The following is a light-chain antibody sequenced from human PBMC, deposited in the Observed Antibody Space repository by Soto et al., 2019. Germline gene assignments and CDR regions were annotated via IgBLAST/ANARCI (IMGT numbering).Light chain of an antibody. CDR3: QQYNTWRSIT. J-gene: IGKJ5*01. Sequence: EIVMTQSPATLSVSPGERATLSCRASQSISSNLGWYQQRPGQAPRLLIYGASTRATGIPARFSGSGSGTEFTLTISSMQSEDAVYSCQQYNTWRSITFGQGTRLEIK. CDR2: GAS. V-gene: IGKV3-15*01. CDR1: QSISSN.